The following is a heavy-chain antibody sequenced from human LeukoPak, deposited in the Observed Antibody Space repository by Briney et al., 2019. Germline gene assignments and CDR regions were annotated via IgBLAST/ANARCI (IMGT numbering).Heavy chain of an antibody. CDR2: IYYSGST. J-gene: IGHJ4*02. CDR1: GGSIGSDNYY. Sequence: PSQTLSLTCTVSGGSIGSDNYYWGWIRQPPGKGLEWIGSIYYSGSTYYNPSLKSRVTTSVDTSKNQFSLKLSSVTAADTAVYYCVPYDFWSGHLDYWGQGTLVTVSS. V-gene: IGHV4-39*07. CDR3: VPYDFWSGHLDY. D-gene: IGHD3-3*01.